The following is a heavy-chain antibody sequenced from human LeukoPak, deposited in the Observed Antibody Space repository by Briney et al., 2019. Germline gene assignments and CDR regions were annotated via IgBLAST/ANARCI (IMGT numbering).Heavy chain of an antibody. Sequence: GGSLRLSCAASGFTVSSNYINWVRQAPGKGLEWVSVIYSGGSTYYADSVKGQFTISRDNSKNTLYLQMNSLRAEDTAVYYCARATPTTVVGSTGLAFDIWSQGTMVTVSS. D-gene: IGHD4-23*01. V-gene: IGHV3-53*01. CDR1: GFTVSSNY. J-gene: IGHJ3*02. CDR3: ARATPTTVVGSTGLAFDI. CDR2: IYSGGST.